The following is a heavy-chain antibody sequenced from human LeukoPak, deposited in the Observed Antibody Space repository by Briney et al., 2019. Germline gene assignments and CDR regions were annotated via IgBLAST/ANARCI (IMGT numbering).Heavy chain of an antibody. Sequence: PGGSLRLSFAASGFTFTNYWMTWVRQTPGKGLEWVANIKQDGSQIFYVDSVKGRFTISRDSAKSSVYLQMNNVRAEDTAVYHCARIGYSSSSFDFWGQGTLVTVSS. D-gene: IGHD6-6*01. CDR2: IKQDGSQI. J-gene: IGHJ4*02. CDR1: GFTFTNYW. V-gene: IGHV3-7*01. CDR3: ARIGYSSSSFDF.